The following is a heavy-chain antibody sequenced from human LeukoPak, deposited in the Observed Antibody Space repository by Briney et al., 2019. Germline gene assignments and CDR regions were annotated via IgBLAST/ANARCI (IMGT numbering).Heavy chain of an antibody. J-gene: IGHJ4*02. CDR3: AKASDSGSYSGFDY. V-gene: IGHV3-9*01. Sequence: GRSLRLSCAASGFTFDDYAMHWVREAPGKGVEWVSGISWNRGSIGYADSVKGRFTISRDNAKNSLYLHMNSLRAEDTALSYCAKASDSGSYSGFDYWGQGTLVTVSS. CDR2: ISWNRGSI. D-gene: IGHD1-26*01. CDR1: GFTFDDYA.